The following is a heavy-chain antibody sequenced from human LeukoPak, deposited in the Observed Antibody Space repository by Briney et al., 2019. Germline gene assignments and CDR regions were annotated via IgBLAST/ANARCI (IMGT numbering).Heavy chain of an antibody. D-gene: IGHD6-19*01. CDR2: IDYSGGST. V-gene: IGHV3-23*01. CDR1: GFTLSSYE. CDR3: AKDLSLRIAVAGPDSY. J-gene: IGHJ4*02. Sequence: GGSLRLSCTASGFTLSSYEMSWIRQAPGKGLEWVSSIDYSGGSTHYADSVMGRFTISRDNSKNTLYLQLNSLSADDTAVYYCAKDLSLRIAVAGPDSYWGQGTLVTVSS.